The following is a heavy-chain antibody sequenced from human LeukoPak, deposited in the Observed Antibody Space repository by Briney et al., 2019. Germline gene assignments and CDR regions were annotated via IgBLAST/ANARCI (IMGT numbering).Heavy chain of an antibody. CDR1: GFTLSSYP. V-gene: IGHV3-64*01. J-gene: IGHJ6*03. D-gene: IGHD5-24*01. CDR2: ISRNGGTT. Sequence: GGSLRLSCAASGFTLSSYPMHWVRQAPGKGLEYVSSISRNGGTTYYANALKGRFTISRDTSKNTLYLQMGSLRAEDMAVYYCARGDGYNYYFYYMDVWGKGTTVTVSS. CDR3: ARGDGYNYYFYYMDV.